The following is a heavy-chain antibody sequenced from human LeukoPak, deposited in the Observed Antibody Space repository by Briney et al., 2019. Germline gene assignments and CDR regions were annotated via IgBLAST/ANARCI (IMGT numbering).Heavy chain of an antibody. CDR3: ARDQQNYYDSSGYNWFDP. D-gene: IGHD3-22*01. CDR1: GFTFSSYS. J-gene: IGHJ5*02. V-gene: IGHV3-21*01. Sequence: GGSLRLSCAASGFTFSSYSMNWVRQAPGKGLEWVSSISSSSYIYYADSVKGRFTISRDNAKNSLYLQMNSLRAEDTAVYYCARDQQNYYDSSGYNWFDPWGQGTLVTVSS. CDR2: ISSSSYI.